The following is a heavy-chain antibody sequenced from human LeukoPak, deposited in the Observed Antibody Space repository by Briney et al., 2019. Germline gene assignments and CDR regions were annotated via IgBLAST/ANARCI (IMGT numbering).Heavy chain of an antibody. Sequence: ASVKVSCKASGYTFTSHDINWVRQAPGQGLEWMGWMNPNSGNTGYAQKFQGRVTTTRNTSISTAYMELSSLRSEDTAVYYCARSPTPTYYDILTGYVYWGQGTLVTVSS. D-gene: IGHD3-9*01. CDR3: ARSPTPTYYDILTGYVY. CDR1: GYTFTSHD. CDR2: MNPNSGNT. J-gene: IGHJ4*02. V-gene: IGHV1-8*01.